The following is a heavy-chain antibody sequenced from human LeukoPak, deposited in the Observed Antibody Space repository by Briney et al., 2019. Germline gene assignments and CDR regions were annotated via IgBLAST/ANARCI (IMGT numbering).Heavy chain of an antibody. CDR3: ARSYGGNVGYYFDY. J-gene: IGHJ4*02. V-gene: IGHV3-53*04. CDR2: IYSGGST. D-gene: IGHD4-23*01. Sequence: GGSLRLSCAASGFTVSSNYMSWVRQAPGKGLEGVSVIYSGGSTYYADSVKGRFTISRHNSKNTLYLQMNSLRAEDTAVYYCARSYGGNVGYYFDYWGQGTLVTVSS. CDR1: GFTVSSNY.